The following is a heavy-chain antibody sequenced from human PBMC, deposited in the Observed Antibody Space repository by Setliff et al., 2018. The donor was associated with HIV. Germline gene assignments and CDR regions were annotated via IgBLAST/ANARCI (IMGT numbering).Heavy chain of an antibody. D-gene: IGHD5-12*01. V-gene: IGHV4-31*03. J-gene: IGHJ4*02. CDR1: DGSVSSTGYY. CDR3: AREKYKFGYQVYFFDS. Sequence: LSETLSLTCTVSDGSVSSTGYYWSWLRQHPGKGLEWIGNIYYSGSTNYNPSLKSRLTISLDTSNTQFSLKLSSVAAADTAVYFCAREKYKFGYQVYFFDSWGQGTRVTVSS. CDR2: IYYSGST.